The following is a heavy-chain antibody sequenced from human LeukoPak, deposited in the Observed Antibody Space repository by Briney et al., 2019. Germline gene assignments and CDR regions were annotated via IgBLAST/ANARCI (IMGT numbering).Heavy chain of an antibody. CDR3: ATDAGPYGSGSYYNSGLFDY. Sequence: PGGSLRLSCAASGFTVSSNHMSWVRQAPGKGLVWVSVIYSGGTTYYADSVKGRFTISRGNSKNTLYLQMNSLRAEDTAVYYCATDAGPYGSGSYYNSGLFDYWGQGTLVTVSS. CDR1: GFTVSSNH. CDR2: IYSGGTT. V-gene: IGHV3-66*01. J-gene: IGHJ4*02. D-gene: IGHD3-10*01.